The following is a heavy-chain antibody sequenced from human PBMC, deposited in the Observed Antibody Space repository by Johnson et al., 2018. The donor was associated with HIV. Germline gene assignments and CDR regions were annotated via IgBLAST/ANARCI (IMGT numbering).Heavy chain of an antibody. CDR1: GFTFSSYA. J-gene: IGHJ3*02. Sequence: QVQLVESGGGLVQPGGSLRLSCAASGFTFSSYAMHWVRQAPGKGLEWVAFIRYDGSNKYYADSVKGRFTISRDNSNNTLYLQMNSQRAEDTAVYYCARDRCSSTSCIDAFDIWGQGTMVTVSS. V-gene: IGHV3-30*02. CDR3: ARDRCSSTSCIDAFDI. D-gene: IGHD2-2*01. CDR2: IRYDGSNK.